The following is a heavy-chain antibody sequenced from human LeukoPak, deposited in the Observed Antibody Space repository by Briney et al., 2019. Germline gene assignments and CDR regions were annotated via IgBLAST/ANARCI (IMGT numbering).Heavy chain of an antibody. CDR1: GFTFSSYS. Sequence: GGSLRLSCAASGFTFSSYSMNWVRQAPGKGLEWASYISSSSSTIYYADSVKGRFTISRDNAKNSLYLQMNSLRDEDTAVYYCAREEYCSSTSCYYYYYYGMDVWGQGTTVTVSS. V-gene: IGHV3-48*02. CDR2: ISSSSSTI. D-gene: IGHD2-2*01. J-gene: IGHJ6*02. CDR3: AREEYCSSTSCYYYYYYGMDV.